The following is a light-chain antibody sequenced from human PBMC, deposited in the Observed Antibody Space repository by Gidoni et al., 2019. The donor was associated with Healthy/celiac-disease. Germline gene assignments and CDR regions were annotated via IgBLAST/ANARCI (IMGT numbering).Light chain of an antibody. CDR3: QQSYSTLFT. Sequence: DIQMTQSPSSLSASVGDRVTITCRASQSISSYLNWYQQKPGKAPKLLIYAASSLQSGVPSRFSGSGSVTDFTLTISSLQPEDFATYYCQQSYSTLFTFXPXTKVXIK. CDR2: AAS. V-gene: IGKV1-39*01. J-gene: IGKJ3*01. CDR1: QSISSY.